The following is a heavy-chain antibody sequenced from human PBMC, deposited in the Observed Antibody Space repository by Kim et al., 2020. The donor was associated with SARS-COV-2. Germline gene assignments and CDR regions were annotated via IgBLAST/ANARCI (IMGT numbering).Heavy chain of an antibody. Sequence: SRVTISVDTSKNQFSLKLSSVTAADTAVYYCTLSHYDILTGYPREGAFDIWGQGTMVTVSS. V-gene: IGHV4-31*02. D-gene: IGHD3-9*01. J-gene: IGHJ3*02. CDR3: TLSHYDILTGYPREGAFDI.